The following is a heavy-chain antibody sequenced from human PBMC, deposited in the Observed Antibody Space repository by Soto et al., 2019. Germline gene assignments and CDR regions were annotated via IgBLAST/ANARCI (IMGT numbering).Heavy chain of an antibody. CDR1: GFTFSKFA. Sequence: GGSLRLSCAASGFTFSKFAMSWVRQAPGKGLEWVSTISGSADITFNADSVKGRFTTSRDNSKNTLFVQMDSLRVEDTAVYYCAKDIAAGQGYRIFDSWGQGT. CDR3: AKDIAAGQGYRIFDS. CDR2: ISGSADIT. D-gene: IGHD5-18*01. J-gene: IGHJ4*02. V-gene: IGHV3-23*01.